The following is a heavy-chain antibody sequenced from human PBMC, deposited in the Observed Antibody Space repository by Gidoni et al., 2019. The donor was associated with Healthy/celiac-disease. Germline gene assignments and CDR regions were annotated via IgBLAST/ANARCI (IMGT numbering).Heavy chain of an antibody. CDR3: ARIRSGVGAIDAFDI. J-gene: IGHJ3*02. CDR2: IDWDDDK. CDR1: GFSLSTSGMC. V-gene: IGHV2-70*15. D-gene: IGHD1-26*01. Sequence: QVTLRESGPALVKPTQTLTLTCTFSGFSLSTSGMCVSWIRQPPGKALEWLARIDWDDDKYYSTSLKTRLTISKDTSKNQVVLTMTNMDPVDTATYYCARIRSGVGAIDAFDIWGQGTMVTVSS.